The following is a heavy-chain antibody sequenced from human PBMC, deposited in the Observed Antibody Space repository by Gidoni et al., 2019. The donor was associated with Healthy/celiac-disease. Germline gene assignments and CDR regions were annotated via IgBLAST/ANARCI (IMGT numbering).Heavy chain of an antibody. Sequence: EVQLVESGGGLVKPGGSLRLSCAASGFTFSSYSMNWVRQAPGKGLEWVSSISSSSSYIYYADSVKGRFTISRDNAKNSLYLQMNRLRAEDTAVYYCARGIAVVYWFDPWGQGTLVTVSS. J-gene: IGHJ5*02. CDR2: ISSSSSYI. CDR1: GFTFSSYS. V-gene: IGHV3-21*01. D-gene: IGHD6-19*01. CDR3: ARGIAVVYWFDP.